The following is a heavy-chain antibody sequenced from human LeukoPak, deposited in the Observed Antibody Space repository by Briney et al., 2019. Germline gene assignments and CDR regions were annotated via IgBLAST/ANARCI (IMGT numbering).Heavy chain of an antibody. J-gene: IGHJ2*01. CDR3: ARHGWHAWYFDL. CDR1: GGSISSYY. Sequence: SETLSLTCTVSGGSISSYYWSWIRQPPGKGLEWIGYIYYSGSTNYNPSLKSRVTISVDTSKNQFSLKLSSVTAADTAVYYCARHGWHAWYFDLWGRGTLVTVSS. V-gene: IGHV4-59*12. D-gene: IGHD6-19*01. CDR2: IYYSGST.